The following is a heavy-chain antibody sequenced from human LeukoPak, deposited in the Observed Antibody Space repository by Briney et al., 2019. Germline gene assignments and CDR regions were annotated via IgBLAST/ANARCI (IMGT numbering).Heavy chain of an antibody. CDR3: ARDLNWYSGYLFDY. Sequence: SEPLSLTCTLSGVSISIYYWSWLRQPAGKGLEGIGRIYTSGSTNYNPSLKSRVAMSVDTSKNQFSLKLSSVTAADTAVYYCARDLNWYSGYLFDYWGQGTLVTVSS. J-gene: IGHJ4*02. V-gene: IGHV4-4*07. D-gene: IGHD5-12*01. CDR2: IYTSGST. CDR1: GVSISIYY.